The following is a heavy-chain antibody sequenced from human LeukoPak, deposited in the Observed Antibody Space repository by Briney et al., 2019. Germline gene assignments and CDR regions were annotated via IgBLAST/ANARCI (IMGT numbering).Heavy chain of an antibody. CDR2: IQQDGSER. D-gene: IGHD1-26*01. V-gene: IGHV3-7*01. J-gene: IGHJ4*02. Sequence: GGSLRLSCAASGFTFSNYWMSWVRQAPGKGLEWVANIQQDGSERYYVDSVEGRFTISRDNAKNSLYLQMNSLRAEDTAVCYCARDKVVGATYFDYWGQGTLVTVSS. CDR1: GFTFSNYW. CDR3: ARDKVVGATYFDY.